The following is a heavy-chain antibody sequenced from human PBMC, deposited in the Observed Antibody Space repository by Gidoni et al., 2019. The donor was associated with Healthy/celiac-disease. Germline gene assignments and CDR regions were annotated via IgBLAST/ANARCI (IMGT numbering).Heavy chain of an antibody. V-gene: IGHV1-2*02. D-gene: IGHD2-21*02. CDR3: ARDLWHGVVTQGFYYYMDV. CDR2: INPNSGGT. Sequence: QVQLVQSGAEVKKPGASVKVSCKASGYTFTGYYMHWVRQAPGQGLEWMGWINPNSGGTNYAQKFQCRVTMTRDTSISTAYMELSRLRSDDTAVYYCARDLWHGVVTQGFYYYMDVWGKGTTVTVSS. CDR1: GYTFTGYY. J-gene: IGHJ6*03.